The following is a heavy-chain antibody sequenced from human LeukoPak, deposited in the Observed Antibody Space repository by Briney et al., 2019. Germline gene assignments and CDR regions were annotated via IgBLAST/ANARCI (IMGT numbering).Heavy chain of an antibody. CDR3: ARAGKEGSGSYSVGSFDY. Sequence: PSETLSLTCTVSGGSISSSSYYWGWIRQPPGKGLEWIGSIYYSGSTYYNPSLKSRVTISVDTSKNQFSLKLSSVTAADTAVYYCARAGKEGSGSYSVGSFDYWGQGTLVTVSS. CDR2: IYYSGST. V-gene: IGHV4-39*07. J-gene: IGHJ4*02. CDR1: GGSISSSSYY. D-gene: IGHD3-10*01.